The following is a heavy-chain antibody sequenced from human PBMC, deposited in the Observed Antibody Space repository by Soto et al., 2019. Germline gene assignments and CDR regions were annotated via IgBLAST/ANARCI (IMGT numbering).Heavy chain of an antibody. CDR2: IIPIFGTA. CDR3: ARDYRITIFGGNWFDP. Sequence: SVKVSCKASGGTFSSYAISWVRQAPGQGLEWMGGIIPIFGTANYAQKFQGRVTITADESTSTAYMELSSLRSEDTAVYYCARDYRITIFGGNWFDPWGQGTLVTVSS. J-gene: IGHJ5*02. CDR1: GGTFSSYA. D-gene: IGHD3-3*01. V-gene: IGHV1-69*13.